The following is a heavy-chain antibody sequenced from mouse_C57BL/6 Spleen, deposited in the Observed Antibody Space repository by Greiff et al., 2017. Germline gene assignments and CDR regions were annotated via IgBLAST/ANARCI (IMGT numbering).Heavy chain of an antibody. Sequence: EVQGVESGGDLVKPGGSLKLSCAASGFTFSRYGMSWVRQTPAKRLEWVATISSGGSYTYYPASVKGRFTISRDNAKNILYLKRSSMKSEDTDMYYCARHGDYYGRVYYFGYWGQGTTLTVSS. CDR2: ISSGGSYT. V-gene: IGHV5-6*01. CDR3: ARHGDYYGRVYYFGY. J-gene: IGHJ2*01. CDR1: GFTFSRYG. D-gene: IGHD1-1*01.